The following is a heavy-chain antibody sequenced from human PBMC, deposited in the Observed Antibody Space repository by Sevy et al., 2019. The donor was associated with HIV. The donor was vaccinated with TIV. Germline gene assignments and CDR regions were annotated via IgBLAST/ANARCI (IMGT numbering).Heavy chain of an antibody. CDR1: GGFISSSTW. V-gene: IGHV4-4*02. CDR3: ARGPSRDFWSGYAIDY. J-gene: IGHJ4*02. D-gene: IGHD3-3*01. CDR2: IYHSGST. Sequence: SETLSLTCAVSGGFISSSTWWSWVRQPPGKGLEWIGEIYHSGSTNYNPSLKSRVTISVDNSKNQFSLKVSSVTAADTAVYYCARGPSRDFWSGYAIDYWGQGTLVTVSS.